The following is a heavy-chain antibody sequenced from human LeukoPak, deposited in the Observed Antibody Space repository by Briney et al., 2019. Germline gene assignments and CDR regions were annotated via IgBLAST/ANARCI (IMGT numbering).Heavy chain of an antibody. Sequence: HPGGSLRLSCAASGFTFSSYAMHWVRQAPGKGLEWVAVISYDGSNKYYADSVKGRFTISRDNSKNTLYLQMNSLRAEDTAVYYCARDGWELLTSLYYFDYWGQGTLVTVSS. CDR1: GFTFSSYA. D-gene: IGHD1-26*01. J-gene: IGHJ4*02. V-gene: IGHV3-30-3*01. CDR3: ARDGWELLTSLYYFDY. CDR2: ISYDGSNK.